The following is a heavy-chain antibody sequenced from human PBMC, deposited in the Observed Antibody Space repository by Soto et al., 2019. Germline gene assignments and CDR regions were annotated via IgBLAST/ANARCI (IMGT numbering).Heavy chain of an antibody. CDR2: ISYDGSNK. D-gene: IGHD5-18*01. CDR1: GFTFSSYA. CDR3: ARVDTTEYYYYYGMDV. J-gene: IGHJ6*02. Sequence: PGGSLRLSCAASGFTFSSYAMHWVRQAPGKGLEWVAVISYDGSNKYYADSVKGRFTISRDNSENTLYLQMNSLRAEDTAVYYCARVDTTEYYYYYGMDVWGQGTTVTVSS. V-gene: IGHV3-30-3*01.